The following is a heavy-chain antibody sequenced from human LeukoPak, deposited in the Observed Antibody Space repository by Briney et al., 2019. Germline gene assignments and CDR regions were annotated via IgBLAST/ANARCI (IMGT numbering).Heavy chain of an antibody. J-gene: IGHJ3*02. D-gene: IGHD3-9*01. Sequence: GASVKVSCKASGYTFTSYGISWVGQAPGKGREWMGWISAYNGNTNYAQKLQGRVTMTTDTSTSTAYMELRSLRSDDTAVYYCAIVELTGYYDAFDIWGQGTMVTVSS. CDR2: ISAYNGNT. CDR3: AIVELTGYYDAFDI. CDR1: GYTFTSYG. V-gene: IGHV1-18*01.